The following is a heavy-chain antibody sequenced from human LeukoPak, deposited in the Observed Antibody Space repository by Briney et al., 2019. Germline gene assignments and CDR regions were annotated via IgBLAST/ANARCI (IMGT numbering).Heavy chain of an antibody. V-gene: IGHV3-53*01. CDR1: GFTGSNNY. D-gene: IGHD4-17*01. CDR3: IVFGDSNH. J-gene: IGHJ5*02. Sequence: PGGSLRLSRAASGFTGSNNYMSWVRQAPGKGLEWVSAIHSSGGTYYADSVKGRFTISRDTSKNTLYLQINSLRVEDTAVYYCIVFGDSNHWGQGTLVTVSS. CDR2: IHSSGGT.